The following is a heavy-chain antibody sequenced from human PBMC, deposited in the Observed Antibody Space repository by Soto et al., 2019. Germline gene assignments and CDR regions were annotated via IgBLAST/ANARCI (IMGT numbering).Heavy chain of an antibody. CDR1: GYTFTSYA. J-gene: IGHJ4*02. V-gene: IGHV1-3*01. CDR2: INAGNGNT. D-gene: IGHD2-15*01. Sequence: QVQLVQSGAEVKKPGASVKVSCKASGYTFTSYAMHWVCQAPGQRLEWMGWINAGNGNTKYSQKFQGRVTITRDTPASTAYMELSSRRSEDTAVYYCARALGVVTDDFWGQGTLVTVSS. CDR3: ARALGVVTDDF.